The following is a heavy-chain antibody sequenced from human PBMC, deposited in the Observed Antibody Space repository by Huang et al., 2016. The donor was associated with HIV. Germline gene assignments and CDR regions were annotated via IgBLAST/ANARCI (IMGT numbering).Heavy chain of an antibody. D-gene: IGHD6-19*01. CDR1: GFTVNNYA. Sequence: VESGGGVVQPGRSLELSCAASGFTVNNYALYWVRQAPGRGMEWVEHISYDGTKKHYADSVKGRFTISRDNSKNTQYLQMKDLTTEDTAVYYCTRDQWLGQYFDYWGQGTLVTVSS. V-gene: IGHV3-30*14. J-gene: IGHJ4*02. CDR2: ISYDGTKK. CDR3: TRDQWLGQYFDY.